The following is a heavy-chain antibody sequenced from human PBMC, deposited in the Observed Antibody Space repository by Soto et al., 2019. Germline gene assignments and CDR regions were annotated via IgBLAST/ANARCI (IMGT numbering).Heavy chain of an antibody. V-gene: IGHV4-39*01. CDR3: ARRPSYDILTGSDISAAFDI. CDR2: IYYSGST. D-gene: IGHD3-9*01. CDR1: GGSISSSSYY. Sequence: QLQLQESGPGLVKPSETLSLTCTVSGGSISSSSYYWGWIRQPPGKGLEWIGSIYYSGSTYYNPSLKSRVTISVDTSKNQFSLKLSSVTATDTAVYYCARRPSYDILTGSDISAAFDIWGQGTMVTVSS. J-gene: IGHJ3*02.